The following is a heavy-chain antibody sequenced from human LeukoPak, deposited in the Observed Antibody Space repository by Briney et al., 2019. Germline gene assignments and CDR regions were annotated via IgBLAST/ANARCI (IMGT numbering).Heavy chain of an antibody. D-gene: IGHD6-19*01. CDR3: AKRISSGWSYYFDY. J-gene: IGHJ4*02. CDR1: GFTFSSYG. V-gene: IGHV3-23*01. Sequence: GGALRLSCAASGFTFSSYGMSWVRQAPGEGLEWVSAISYSGGSTYYADSVKGRFTISRDNSKDTLYLQMNRLRAEDTAVYYCAKRISSGWSYYFDYWGQGTLVTVSS. CDR2: ISYSGGST.